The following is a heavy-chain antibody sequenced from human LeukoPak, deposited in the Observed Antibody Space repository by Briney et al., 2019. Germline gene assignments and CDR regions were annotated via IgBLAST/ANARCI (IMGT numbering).Heavy chain of an antibody. D-gene: IGHD1-26*01. CDR2: MNPNTGNT. J-gene: IGHJ4*02. Sequence: ASVKVSCKASGYTFTSYDINWVRQATGQGLEWMGWMNPNTGNTGYPQKFQGRVTMTRNTSISTAYMELNSLRSEDTAVYYCARGAYSESSEYFDYWGQGTLVTASS. CDR1: GYTFTSYD. V-gene: IGHV1-8*01. CDR3: ARGAYSESSEYFDY.